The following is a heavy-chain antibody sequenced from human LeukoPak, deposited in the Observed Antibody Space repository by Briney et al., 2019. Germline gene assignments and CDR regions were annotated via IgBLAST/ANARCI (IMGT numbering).Heavy chain of an antibody. J-gene: IGHJ6*03. D-gene: IGHD2-2*01. Sequence: GGSLRLSCAASGFIFYDHYMDWVRQAPGKGLEWVSSISSSSSYIYYADSVKGRFTISRDNAKNSLYLQMNSLRAEDTAVYYCARGNCSSTSCYVDYYYYMDVWGKGTTVTISS. CDR3: ARGNCSSTSCYVDYYYYMDV. V-gene: IGHV3-21*01. CDR2: ISSSSSYI. CDR1: GFIFYDHY.